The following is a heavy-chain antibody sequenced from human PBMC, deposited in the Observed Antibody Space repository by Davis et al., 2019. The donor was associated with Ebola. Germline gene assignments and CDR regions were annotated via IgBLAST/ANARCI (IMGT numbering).Heavy chain of an antibody. CDR1: GGSINSGAFY. CDR3: AGSSQYYYDSSGHQASISGDAFDV. Sequence: SETLSLTCTVSGGSINSGAFYWSWIRQHPGKGLEWIGYIYYSGSTNYNPSLKSRVIISIDTSKNQFSLKLSPVTAADTAVYYCAGSSQYYYDSSGHQASISGDAFDVWGQGAMVTVSS. J-gene: IGHJ3*01. V-gene: IGHV4-31*03. CDR2: IYYSGST. D-gene: IGHD3-22*01.